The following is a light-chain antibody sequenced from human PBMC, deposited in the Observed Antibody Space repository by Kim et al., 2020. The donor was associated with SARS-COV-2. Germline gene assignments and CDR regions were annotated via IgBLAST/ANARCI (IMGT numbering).Light chain of an antibody. CDR1: RLGDKY. CDR3: QAWDTTTNVI. V-gene: IGLV3-1*01. J-gene: IGLJ2*01. Sequence: PGQTASLPCSGERLGDKYASWYQQKPGQSPVLIMYEDKKRPSGIPERFSGSNSGSTATLTISGTQPMDEADYYCQAWDTTTNVIFGGGTQLTVL. CDR2: EDK.